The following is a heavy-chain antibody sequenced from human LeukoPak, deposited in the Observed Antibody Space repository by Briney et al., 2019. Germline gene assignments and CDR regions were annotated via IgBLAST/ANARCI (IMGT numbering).Heavy chain of an antibody. J-gene: IGHJ4*02. CDR1: GGSFSGYY. V-gene: IGHV4-34*01. Sequence: SETLSLTCAVYGGSFSGYYWSWIRQPPGKGLEWIGEINHSGSTNYNPSLKSRVTISVDTSKNQFSLKLSSVTAADTAVYYCANLPRDFWSGYYRWGQGTLVTVSS. CDR2: INHSGST. D-gene: IGHD3-3*01. CDR3: ANLPRDFWSGYYR.